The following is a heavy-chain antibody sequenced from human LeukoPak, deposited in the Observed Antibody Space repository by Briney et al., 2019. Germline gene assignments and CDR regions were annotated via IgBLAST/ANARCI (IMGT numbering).Heavy chain of an antibody. J-gene: IGHJ4*02. V-gene: IGHV3-23*01. Sequence: GRSLRLSRAPSGFTFSSYTMNSVRHAPGKRLEWVSAISGSGGRTYYADSVKGRFTIPRDNSKNTQYLQMISLRAEDTAVYYCAKDEGRDGYNSFDYWGQGTLVTVSS. D-gene: IGHD5-24*01. CDR3: AKDEGRDGYNSFDY. CDR2: ISGSGGRT. CDR1: GFTFSSYT.